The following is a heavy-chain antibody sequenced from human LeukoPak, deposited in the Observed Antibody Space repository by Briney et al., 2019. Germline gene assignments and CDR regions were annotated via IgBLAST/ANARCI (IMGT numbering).Heavy chain of an antibody. Sequence: SETLSLTCSVSGDSVSRSDSYWDWIRQPPRKGLEWIGTIYYSGRTYYSPSLKSRVTMSVDPSNNQFSLNLRSVTAADTALYYCARRRYYDGSGYLEWGQGTLLSVSS. CDR1: GDSVSRSDSY. D-gene: IGHD3-22*01. CDR3: ARRRYYDGSGYLE. J-gene: IGHJ1*01. CDR2: IYYSGRT. V-gene: IGHV4-39*01.